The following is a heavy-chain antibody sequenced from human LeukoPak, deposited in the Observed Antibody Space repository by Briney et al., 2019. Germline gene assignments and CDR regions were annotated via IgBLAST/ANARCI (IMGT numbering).Heavy chain of an antibody. CDR3: ARGGSPPEALGDTFDI. J-gene: IGHJ3*02. CDR2: ISYDGSNK. D-gene: IGHD1-26*01. CDR1: GFTFNDYA. Sequence: GGSLRLSCAASGFTFNDYAMHWVRQAPGKGLEWVSDISYDGSNKYYADSVKGRFTISRGNSKNTLYLQMNSLRAEDTAVYYCARGGSPPEALGDTFDIWGQGTMVTVSS. V-gene: IGHV3-30*03.